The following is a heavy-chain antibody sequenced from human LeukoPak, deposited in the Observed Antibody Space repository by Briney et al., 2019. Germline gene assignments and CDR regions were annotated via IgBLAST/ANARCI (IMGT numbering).Heavy chain of an antibody. V-gene: IGHV3-48*03. CDR2: ISSSGNTR. CDR1: GFTFSNYE. Sequence: GGSLRLSCAASGFTFSNYEMNWVRQTPGKGLEWVSYISSSGNTRYYVDSVKGRFTISRDNAKNSLYLQMNSLRAEDTAVYYCARVYDSSGSTPYYYYYMDVWGKGTTVTISS. CDR3: ARVYDSSGSTPYYYYYMDV. D-gene: IGHD3-22*01. J-gene: IGHJ6*03.